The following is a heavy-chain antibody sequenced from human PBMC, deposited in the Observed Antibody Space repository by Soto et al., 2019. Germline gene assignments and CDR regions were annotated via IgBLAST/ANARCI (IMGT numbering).Heavy chain of an antibody. J-gene: IGHJ4*02. CDR3: ARVPYWGYHIFDY. D-gene: IGHD7-27*01. Sequence: ASVKVSCKASGYTFTGYYMHWVRQAPGQGLGWMGWINPNSGGTNYAQKFQGWVTMTRDTSISTAYMELSRLRSDDTAVYYCARVPYWGYHIFDYWGQGTLATVPQ. CDR1: GYTFTGYY. V-gene: IGHV1-2*04. CDR2: INPNSGGT.